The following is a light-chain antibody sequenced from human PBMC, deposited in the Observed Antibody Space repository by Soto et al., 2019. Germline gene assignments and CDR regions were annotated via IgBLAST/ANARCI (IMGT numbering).Light chain of an antibody. J-gene: IGLJ2*01. Sequence: QSALTQPPSASGSPGQSVTISCTGTGSDVVGNNYVSWYQQHPGKAPKLMIYDVNKRSSGVADRFSGSKSGNTASLTVSGLHADYDADYYCNSYVCNTNTVVFGGGTKLTVL. V-gene: IGLV2-8*01. CDR3: NSYVCNTNTVV. CDR2: DVN. CDR1: GSDVVGNNY.